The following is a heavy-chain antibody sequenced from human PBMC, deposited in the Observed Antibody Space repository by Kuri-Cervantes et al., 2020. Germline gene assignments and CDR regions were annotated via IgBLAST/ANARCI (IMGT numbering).Heavy chain of an antibody. CDR1: GGSISSSSYY. V-gene: IGHV4-39*01. CDR2: IYYSGST. CDR3: ARHGYYYYYMDV. Sequence: SETLSLTCSVSGGSISSSSYYWAWIRQPPGKGLEWIGNIYYSGSTHYNPSLKSRVTISVDTSKNQFSLKLSSVTAADTAVYCCARHGYYYYYMDVWGKGTTVTVSS. J-gene: IGHJ6*03.